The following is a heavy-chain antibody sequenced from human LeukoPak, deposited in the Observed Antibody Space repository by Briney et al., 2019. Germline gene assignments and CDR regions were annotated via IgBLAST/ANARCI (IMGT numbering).Heavy chain of an antibody. CDR2: ISYDGSNK. CDR1: GFTFSSYA. V-gene: IGHV3-30-3*01. Sequence: PGGSLRLSCAASGFTFSSYAMHWVRQAPGKGLEWVAVISYDGSNKYYADSVKGRFTISRDNSKNTLYLQMNSLRAEDTAVYYCASESPVSDYRGQGTLVTVSS. J-gene: IGHJ4*02. CDR3: ASESPVSDY.